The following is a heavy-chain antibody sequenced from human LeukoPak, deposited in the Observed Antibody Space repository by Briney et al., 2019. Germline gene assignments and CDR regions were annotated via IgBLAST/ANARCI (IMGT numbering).Heavy chain of an antibody. CDR3: ARTDYAGWFDP. CDR1: GGSISSSNW. Sequence: SETLSLTCAVSGGSISSSNWWSWVRQPPGKGLEWIGEIYHSGSTNYNPSLKSRVTISVDTSKNQFSLKLSSVTAADTAVYYCARTDYAGWFDPWGQGTLVTVSS. CDR2: IYHSGST. D-gene: IGHD4-23*01. V-gene: IGHV4-4*02. J-gene: IGHJ5*02.